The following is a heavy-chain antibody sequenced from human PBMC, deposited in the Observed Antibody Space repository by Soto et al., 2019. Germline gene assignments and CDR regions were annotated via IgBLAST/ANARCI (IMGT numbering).Heavy chain of an antibody. V-gene: IGHV3-30-3*01. CDR3: XXXXXXXXXXDLGY. CDR2: IYSDGNNK. CDR1: GFTFSSHA. J-gene: IGHJ4*02. Sequence: QVQLVESGGGVVQPGRSLRLSCAVSGFTFSSHAMHWVRQAPGKGLEWVALIYSDGNNKYYADSVKGRFTTSRDNSKXXXXXXXXXXXXXXXXXXXXXXXXXXXXXXDLGYWGQGALVTVSS.